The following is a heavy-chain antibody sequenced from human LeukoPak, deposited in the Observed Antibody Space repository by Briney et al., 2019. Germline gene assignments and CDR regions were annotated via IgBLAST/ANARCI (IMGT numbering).Heavy chain of an antibody. CDR1: GGSISSGGYY. V-gene: IGHV4-39*01. Sequence: SETLSLTCTVSGGSISSGGYYWSWIRQPPGKGLEWIGEINHSGSTNYNPSLKSRVTISVDTSKNQFSLKLSSVTAADTAVYYCARSSGTGTFSYWGQGTLVTVSS. CDR2: INHSGST. CDR3: ARSSGTGTFSY. D-gene: IGHD6-25*01. J-gene: IGHJ4*02.